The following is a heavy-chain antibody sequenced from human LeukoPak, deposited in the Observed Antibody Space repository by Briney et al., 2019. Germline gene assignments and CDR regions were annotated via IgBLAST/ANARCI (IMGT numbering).Heavy chain of an antibody. CDR1: GYTFTSYG. CDR3: ARIGVQYHPYYDILTGYYADVDY. CDR2: ISAYNGNT. D-gene: IGHD3-9*01. V-gene: IGHV1-18*01. Sequence: ASVKVSCKASGYTFTSYGISWVRQAPGQGLEWMGWISAYNGNTNYAQKLQGRVTMTTDTSTSTAYMELRSLRSDDTAVYYCARIGVQYHPYYDILTGYYADVDYWGQGTLVTVSS. J-gene: IGHJ4*02.